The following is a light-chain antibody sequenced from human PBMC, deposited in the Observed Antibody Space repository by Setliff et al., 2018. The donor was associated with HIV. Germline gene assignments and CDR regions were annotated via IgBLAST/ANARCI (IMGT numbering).Light chain of an antibody. CDR2: EVR. CDR1: SSDVGGYNY. Sequence: LTQPASVSGSPGQSITISCTGTSSDVGGYNYVSWYQQHPGKAPKLIIYEVRNRPSGVSNRFSGSKSGNTASLTISGLQAEDEGDYYCASYAITNTLPFGTGTKVTVL. CDR3: ASYAITNTLP. V-gene: IGLV2-14*01. J-gene: IGLJ1*01.